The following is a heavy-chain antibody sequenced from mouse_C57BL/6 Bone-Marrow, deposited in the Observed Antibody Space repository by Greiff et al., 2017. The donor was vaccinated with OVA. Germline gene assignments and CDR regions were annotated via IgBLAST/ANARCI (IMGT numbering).Heavy chain of an antibody. Sequence: QVQLQQSGAELARPGASVKLSCKASGYTFTSYGISWVKQRTGQGLEWIGEIYPRSGNTYYNEKFKGKATLTADKSSSTAYMELRRLTSEDSAVYNCAIGGWLSTSAYWGQGTLVTVSA. CDR1: GYTFTSYG. V-gene: IGHV1-81*01. D-gene: IGHD2-3*01. CDR2: IYPRSGNT. J-gene: IGHJ3*01. CDR3: AIGGWLSTSAY.